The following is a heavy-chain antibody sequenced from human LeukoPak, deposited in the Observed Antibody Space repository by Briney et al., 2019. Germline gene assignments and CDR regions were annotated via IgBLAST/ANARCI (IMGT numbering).Heavy chain of an antibody. CDR2: IYYSGST. Sequence: ASQTLSLTCTVSGGSISSGDYYWNWIRQPPGKGLEWIGHIYYSGSTYYNPPLKSRVTISVDTSKNQFSLKLSSVTAADTAVYFCARETGLYYFDYWGQGTLVTVSS. D-gene: IGHD1-14*01. CDR3: ARETGLYYFDY. J-gene: IGHJ4*02. CDR1: GGSISSGDYY. V-gene: IGHV4-30-4*01.